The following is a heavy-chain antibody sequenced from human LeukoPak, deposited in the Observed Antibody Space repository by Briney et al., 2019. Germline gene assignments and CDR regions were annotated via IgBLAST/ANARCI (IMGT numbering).Heavy chain of an antibody. J-gene: IGHJ6*03. CDR1: GGSISSSSYY. Sequence: PSETLSLTCTVSGGSISSSSYYWGWIRQPPGKGLEWIGSIYYSGSTYYNPSLKSRVTISVDTSKNQFSLKLSSVTAADTAVYYCARVGFWSGYYLYYYMDVWGKGTTVTVSS. CDR2: IYYSGST. V-gene: IGHV4-39*07. D-gene: IGHD3-3*01. CDR3: ARVGFWSGYYLYYYMDV.